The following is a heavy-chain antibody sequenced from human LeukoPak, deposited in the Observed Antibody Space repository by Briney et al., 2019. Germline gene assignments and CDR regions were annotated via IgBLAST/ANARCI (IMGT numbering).Heavy chain of an antibody. CDR1: GFTLDDYA. J-gene: IGHJ3*02. V-gene: IGHV3-9*03. CDR3: AKDLYSESYYGLLAFDI. Sequence: PGRSLRLSCAASGFTLDDYAMHWVRQAPGKGLEWVSGISWNSGSIGYADSVKGRFTISRDNAKNSLYLQMNSLRAEDMALYYCAKDLYSESYYGLLAFDIWGQGTMVTVSS. CDR2: ISWNSGSI. D-gene: IGHD1-26*01.